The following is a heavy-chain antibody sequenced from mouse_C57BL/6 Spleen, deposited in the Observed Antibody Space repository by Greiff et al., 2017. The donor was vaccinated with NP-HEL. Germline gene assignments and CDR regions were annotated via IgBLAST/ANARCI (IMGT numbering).Heavy chain of an antibody. V-gene: IGHV1-26*01. CDR1: GYTFTDYY. CDR2: INPNNGGT. D-gene: IGHD2-1*01. J-gene: IGHJ1*03. CDR3: ARYGNYWYFDV. Sequence: EVQLVESGPELVKPGASVKISCKASGYTFTDYYMNWVKQSHGKSLEWIGDINPNNGGTSYNQKFKGKATLTVDKSSSTAYMELRSLTSEDSAVYYCARYGNYWYFDVWGTGTTVTVSS.